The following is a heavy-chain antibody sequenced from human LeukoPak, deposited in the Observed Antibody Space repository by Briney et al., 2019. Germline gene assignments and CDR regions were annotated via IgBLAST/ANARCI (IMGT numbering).Heavy chain of an antibody. CDR2: IYYSGST. D-gene: IGHD1-26*01. Sequence: SETLSLTCTVSGGSISSYYWSWIRQPPGEGLEWIGYIYYSGSTNYNPSLKSRVTISVDTSKNQFSLKLSSVTAADTAVYYCARGGSYANWFDPWGQGTLVTVSS. J-gene: IGHJ5*02. CDR3: ARGGSYANWFDP. CDR1: GGSISSYY. V-gene: IGHV4-59*01.